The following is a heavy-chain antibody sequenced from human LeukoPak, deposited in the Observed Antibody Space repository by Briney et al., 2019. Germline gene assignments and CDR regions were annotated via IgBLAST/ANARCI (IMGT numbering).Heavy chain of an antibody. Sequence: LRLSCAASGFTVSSNYMSWIRQHPGKGLEWIGYIYYSGSTYYNPSLKSRVTISVDTSKNQFSLKLSSVTAADTAVYYCARTAHIVVVTATHEYYFDYWGQGTLVTVSS. CDR2: IYYSGST. D-gene: IGHD2-21*02. V-gene: IGHV4-31*02. CDR3: ARTAHIVVVTATHEYYFDY. J-gene: IGHJ4*02. CDR1: GFTVSSNY.